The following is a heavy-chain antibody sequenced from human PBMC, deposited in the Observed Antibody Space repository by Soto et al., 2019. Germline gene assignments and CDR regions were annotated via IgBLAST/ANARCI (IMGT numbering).Heavy chain of an antibody. CDR3: AKTGKYYDILTGRGFGDYYYMDV. J-gene: IGHJ6*03. CDR1: GGSISSSSYY. Sequence: QLQLQESGPGLVKPSETLSLTCTVSGGSISSSSYYWGWIRQPPGKGLEWIGSIYYSGSTYYNPSLKCRVTISVDTSKNQFSLKLSSVTAADTAVYYCAKTGKYYDILTGRGFGDYYYMDVWGKGTTVTVSS. CDR2: IYYSGST. V-gene: IGHV4-39*01. D-gene: IGHD3-9*01.